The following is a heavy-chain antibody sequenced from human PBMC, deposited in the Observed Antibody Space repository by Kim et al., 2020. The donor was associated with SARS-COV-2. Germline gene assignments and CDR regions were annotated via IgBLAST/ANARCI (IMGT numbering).Heavy chain of an antibody. V-gene: IGHV3-30*03. D-gene: IGHD2-21*02. CDR3: ARVPGHYYSPFWDA. Sequence: YYADSVQGRFTIARDNSKNILYLQMRSLRPEDTAVYYCARVPGHYYSPFWDAWGQGTLVTVSS. J-gene: IGHJ5*02.